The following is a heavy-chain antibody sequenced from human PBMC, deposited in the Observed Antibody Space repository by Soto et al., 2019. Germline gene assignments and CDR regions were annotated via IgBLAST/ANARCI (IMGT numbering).Heavy chain of an antibody. D-gene: IGHD2-15*01. CDR1: GYTFTSYD. J-gene: IGHJ1*01. CDR3: ARDPRYCSGGNC. Sequence: ASVKVSCKASGYTFTSYDINWVRQATGQGLEWMGWMNPNSGNTGYAQKFQGRVTMTRNTSISTAYMELSSLRSEDTAVYYCARDPRYCSGGNCWGQGTLVTVSS. V-gene: IGHV1-8*01. CDR2: MNPNSGNT.